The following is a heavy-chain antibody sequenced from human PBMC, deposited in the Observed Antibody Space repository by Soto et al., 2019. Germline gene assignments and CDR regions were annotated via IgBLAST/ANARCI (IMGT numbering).Heavy chain of an antibody. CDR2: IKQDGSEK. CDR1: RFTFSIYW. CDR3: ARDTAYFDL. J-gene: IGHJ2*01. Sequence: EVQLVESGGGLVQPGGSLRLSCAASRFTFSIYWMSWVRQAPGKGLEWVANIKQDGSEKYYVDSVRGRFTISRDNAKNSLYMQMNSLRAADTAMYYCARDTAYFDLWGRGTLVTVSS. D-gene: IGHD5-18*01. V-gene: IGHV3-7*04.